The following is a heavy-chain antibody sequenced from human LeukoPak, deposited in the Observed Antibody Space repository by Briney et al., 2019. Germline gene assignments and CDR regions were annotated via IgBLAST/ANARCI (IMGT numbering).Heavy chain of an antibody. CDR3: ARTPSDSDAFDI. CDR1: GGSFSGYY. D-gene: IGHD2-15*01. J-gene: IGHJ3*02. Sequence: SETLSLTCAVYGGSFSGYYWSWIRQPPGKGLEWIGEINHSGSTNYNPSLKSRVTISVDTSKNQFSLKLSSVTAADTALYYCARTPSDSDAFDIWGQGTMVTVS. CDR2: INHSGST. V-gene: IGHV4-34*01.